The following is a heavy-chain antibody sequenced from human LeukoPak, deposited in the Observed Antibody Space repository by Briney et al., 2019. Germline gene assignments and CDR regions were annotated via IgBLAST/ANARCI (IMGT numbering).Heavy chain of an antibody. V-gene: IGHV1-2*06. CDR1: GYTFTGYY. J-gene: IGHJ4*02. CDR2: INPNSGGT. Sequence: ASVKVSCKASGYTFTGYYMHWVRQAPGQGLEWMGRINPNSGGTNYAQKFQGRATMTRDTSISTAYMELSRLRSDDTAVYYCARGYSSSWLGGYWGQGTLVTVSS. CDR3: ARGYSSSWLGGY. D-gene: IGHD6-13*01.